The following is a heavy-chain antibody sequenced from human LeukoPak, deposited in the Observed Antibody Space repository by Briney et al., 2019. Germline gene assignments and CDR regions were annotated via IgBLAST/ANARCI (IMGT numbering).Heavy chain of an antibody. CDR3: ARGVRLNPLGRPSYYFDY. CDR1: GGTFSSYA. J-gene: IGHJ4*02. D-gene: IGHD1-26*01. V-gene: IGHV1-69*01. Sequence: AASVKVSCKASGGTFSSYAISWVRQAPGQGLEWMGGIIPILGTANYAQKFQGRVTITADESTSTAYMELSSLRSEDTAVYYCARGVRLNPLGRPSYYFDYWGQGTLVTVSS. CDR2: IIPILGTA.